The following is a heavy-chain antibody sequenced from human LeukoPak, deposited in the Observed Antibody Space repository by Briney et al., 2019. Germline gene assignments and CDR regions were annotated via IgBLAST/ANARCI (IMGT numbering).Heavy chain of an antibody. CDR2: ISSSGSTI. D-gene: IGHD1-26*01. Sequence: PGGSLRLSCAASGFTFSSYEMNWVRQAPGKGLEWVSYISSSGSTIYYADSVKGRFTISRDNSKNTLYLQMNSLRAEDTAVYYCARDPYGIVGLGGYFDYWGQGTLVTVSS. J-gene: IGHJ4*02. CDR1: GFTFSSYE. V-gene: IGHV3-48*03. CDR3: ARDPYGIVGLGGYFDY.